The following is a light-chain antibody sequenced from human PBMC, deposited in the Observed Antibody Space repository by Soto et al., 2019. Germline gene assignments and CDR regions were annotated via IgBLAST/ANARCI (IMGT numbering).Light chain of an antibody. V-gene: IGKV1-5*03. CDR1: QSISSW. CDR3: QQYNSYPCN. J-gene: IGKJ2*02. CDR2: KAS. Sequence: DIQMTHSPSTLSASVGDRVTITCRASQSISSWLAWYQQKPGKAPKLLIYKASSLESGVPSRFSGRGSGTEFTLTNSSLQPDDFATYYCQQYNSYPCNLGQGTKLAIK.